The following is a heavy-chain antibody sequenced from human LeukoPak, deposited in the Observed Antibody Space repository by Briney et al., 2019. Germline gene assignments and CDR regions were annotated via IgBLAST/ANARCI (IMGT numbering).Heavy chain of an antibody. Sequence: GVSLRLSCAASGFTFSTYSMNWVRQAPGKGLEWVSYISSTSSIMYYADSVKGRFTISRDNAKNSLYLQMNSLRDEDTAVYYCARDNFGDYGNWFDPWGQGTLVTVSS. CDR1: GFTFSTYS. D-gene: IGHD4-17*01. V-gene: IGHV3-48*02. CDR2: ISSTSSIM. J-gene: IGHJ5*02. CDR3: ARDNFGDYGNWFDP.